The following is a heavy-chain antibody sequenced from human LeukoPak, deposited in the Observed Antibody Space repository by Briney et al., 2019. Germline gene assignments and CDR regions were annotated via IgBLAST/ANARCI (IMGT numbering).Heavy chain of an antibody. J-gene: IGHJ4*02. Sequence: GGSLRLSCAASGFIFSSHAMSWVRQAPGRGLEWVSTISGGRGTTYFADSVKGRFTISRDNSKTTVYLQMNSLRAEDTAVYYCARGFWTGVEYWGQGALVTVS. CDR3: ARGFWTGVEY. CDR1: GFIFSSHA. D-gene: IGHD3/OR15-3a*01. V-gene: IGHV3-23*01. CDR2: ISGGRGTT.